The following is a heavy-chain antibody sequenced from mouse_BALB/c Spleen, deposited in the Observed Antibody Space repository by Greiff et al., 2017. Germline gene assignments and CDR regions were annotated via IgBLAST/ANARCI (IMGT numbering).Heavy chain of an antibody. Sequence: DVHLVESGGGLVKPGGSLKLSCAASGFAFSSYDMSWVRQTPEKRLEWVAYISSGGGSTYYPDTVKGRFTISRDNAKNTLYLQMSSLKSEDTAMYYCARHEGNYDAMDYWGQGTSVTVSS. CDR1: GFAFSSYD. J-gene: IGHJ4*01. V-gene: IGHV5-12-1*01. D-gene: IGHD2-1*01. CDR3: ARHEGNYDAMDY. CDR2: ISSGGGST.